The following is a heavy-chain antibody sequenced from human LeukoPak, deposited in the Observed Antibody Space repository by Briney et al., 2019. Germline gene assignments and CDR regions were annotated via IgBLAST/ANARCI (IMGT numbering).Heavy chain of an antibody. CDR2: IIPVFGTA. Sequence: SVKVSCKASGGTFSSYAISWVRQAPGQGLEWMGGIIPVFGTANYAQKFQGRVTITADESTSTAYMELSSLRSEDTAVYYCARDRYSSSWSPWGSYYYYMDVWGKGTTVTVSS. V-gene: IGHV1-69*13. J-gene: IGHJ6*03. D-gene: IGHD6-13*01. CDR1: GGTFSSYA. CDR3: ARDRYSSSWSPWGSYYYYMDV.